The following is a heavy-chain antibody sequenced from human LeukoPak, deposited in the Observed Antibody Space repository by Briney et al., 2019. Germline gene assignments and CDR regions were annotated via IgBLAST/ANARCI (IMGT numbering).Heavy chain of an antibody. CDR2: INHSGST. Sequence: PSETLSLTCTVSGGSISSYYWSWIRQPPGKGLEWIGEINHSGSTNYNPSLKSRVTISVDTSKNQFSLKLGSVTAADTAVYYCARQKQWLALNWFDPWGQGTLVTVSS. CDR3: ARQKQWLALNWFDP. V-gene: IGHV4-34*01. D-gene: IGHD6-19*01. CDR1: GGSISSYY. J-gene: IGHJ5*02.